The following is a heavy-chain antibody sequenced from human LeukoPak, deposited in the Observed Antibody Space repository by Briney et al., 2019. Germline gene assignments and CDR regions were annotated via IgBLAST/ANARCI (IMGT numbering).Heavy chain of an antibody. CDR2: IRYDGSNK. V-gene: IGHV3-30*02. CDR1: GFTFSSYG. CDR3: ANTVYYYDSSGYYDY. J-gene: IGHJ4*02. Sequence: GGSLRLSCAASGFTFSSYGMHWVRQAPGKGLEWVAFIRYDGSNKYYADSVKGRFTISRDNSKNTLYLQMNSLRAEGTAVYYCANTVYYYDSSGYYDYWGQGTLVTVSS. D-gene: IGHD3-22*01.